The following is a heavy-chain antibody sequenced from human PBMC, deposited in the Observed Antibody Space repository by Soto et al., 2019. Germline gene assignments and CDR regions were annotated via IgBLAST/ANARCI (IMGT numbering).Heavy chain of an antibody. Sequence: GGSLRLSCAASGFTFSSYSMNWVRQAPGKGLEWVSSISSSSSYIYYADSVKGRFTTSRDNAKNSLDLQMISLRDEDTAVYYCARVRAVVVPAASSPWFDPWGQGTLVTVSS. J-gene: IGHJ5*02. CDR2: ISSSSSYI. CDR3: ARVRAVVVPAASSPWFDP. CDR1: GFTFSSYS. V-gene: IGHV3-21*01. D-gene: IGHD2-2*01.